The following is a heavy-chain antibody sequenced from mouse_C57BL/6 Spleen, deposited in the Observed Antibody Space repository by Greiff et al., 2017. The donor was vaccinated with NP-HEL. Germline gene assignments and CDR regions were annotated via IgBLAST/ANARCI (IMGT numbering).Heavy chain of an antibody. Sequence: EVKLEESGAELVKPGASVKLSCTASGFNIKDYYMHWVKQRTEQGLEWIGRIDPEDGETKYAPKFQGKATITADTSSNTAYLQLSSLTSEDTAVYYWARWTAQATWGAMDYWGQGTSVTGSS. J-gene: IGHJ4*01. V-gene: IGHV14-2*01. CDR3: ARWTAQATWGAMDY. D-gene: IGHD3-2*02. CDR1: GFNIKDYY. CDR2: IDPEDGET.